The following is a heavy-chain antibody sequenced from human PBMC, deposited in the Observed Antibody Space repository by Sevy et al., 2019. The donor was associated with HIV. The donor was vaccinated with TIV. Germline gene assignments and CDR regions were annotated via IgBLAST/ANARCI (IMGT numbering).Heavy chain of an antibody. J-gene: IGHJ6*02. D-gene: IGHD6-19*01. CDR2: INGDGTEM. Sequence: GGSLRLSCAASRFTFSSYWMSWVRQAPGKGLEWEANINGDGTEMNCVDSVKGRFTISRDNAERSLSLQMNNLRVEDTAVYFCARDFTQCPYYYYHGMDLWGQGTKVTVSS. CDR3: ARDFTQCPYYYYHGMDL. V-gene: IGHV3-7*01. CDR1: RFTFSSYW.